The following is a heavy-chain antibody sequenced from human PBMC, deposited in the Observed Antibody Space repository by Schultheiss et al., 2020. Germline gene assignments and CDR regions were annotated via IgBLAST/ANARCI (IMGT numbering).Heavy chain of an antibody. Sequence: SETLSLTCTVSGGSISSYYWSWIRQPAGKGLEWIGRIYTSGITNYNPSLKSRVTISVDTSKNQFSLKLSSVTAADTAVYYCARYSLRVMFDYWGQGTLVTVSS. D-gene: IGHD5/OR15-5a*01. CDR3: ARYSLRVMFDY. CDR1: GGSISSYY. V-gene: IGHV4-4*07. J-gene: IGHJ4*02. CDR2: IYTSGIT.